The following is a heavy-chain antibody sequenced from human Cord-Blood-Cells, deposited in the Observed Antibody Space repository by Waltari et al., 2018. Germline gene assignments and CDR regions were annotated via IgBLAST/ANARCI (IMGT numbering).Heavy chain of an antibody. J-gene: IGHJ3*02. CDR2: LYWNEDK. Sequence: QITLKESGPTLVKPTQTLTLTCTFSGFSLSTSGVGVGWIRQPPGKALEWLALLYWNEDKRYSPFLKSRLTNTKDTSKNQVVLKKTNMDPVDTATYYCAHSPLGYCSSTSCYAFDIWGQGTMVTVSS. CDR1: GFSLSTSGVG. V-gene: IGHV2-5*01. D-gene: IGHD2-2*01. CDR3: AHSPLGYCSSTSCYAFDI.